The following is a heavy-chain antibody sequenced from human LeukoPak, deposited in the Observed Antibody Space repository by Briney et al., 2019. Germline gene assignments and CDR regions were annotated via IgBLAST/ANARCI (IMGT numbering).Heavy chain of an antibody. J-gene: IGHJ4*02. D-gene: IGHD4-17*01. CDR3: ARHSTVTRTFDY. CDR1: GGSFSGYY. CDR2: IYYSGST. V-gene: IGHV4-59*08. Sequence: SETLSLTCAVYGGSFSGYYWSWIRQPPGKGLEWIGYIYYSGSTNYNPSLKSRVTISVDTSKNQFSLKLSSVTAADTAVYYCARHSTVTRTFDYWGQGTLVTVSS.